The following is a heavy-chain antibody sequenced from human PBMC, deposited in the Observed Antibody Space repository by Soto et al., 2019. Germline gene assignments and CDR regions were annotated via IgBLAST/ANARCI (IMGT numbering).Heavy chain of an antibody. Sequence: GGSLRLSCAASGFTFSIYAMSWVRQAPGKGLEWVSTIGGSGGDTTYADFVRGRFTVSRDNSRNTLYLQLNSLRAEDTAIYYCAKDAPGSGWLSDYWGQGTPVTVSS. V-gene: IGHV3-23*01. CDR2: IGGSGGDT. CDR3: AKDAPGSGWLSDY. CDR1: GFTFSIYA. J-gene: IGHJ4*02. D-gene: IGHD3-22*01.